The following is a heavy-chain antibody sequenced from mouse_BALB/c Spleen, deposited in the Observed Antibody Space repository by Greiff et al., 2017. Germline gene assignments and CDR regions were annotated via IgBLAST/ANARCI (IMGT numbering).Heavy chain of an antibody. CDR2: ISSGGSYT. V-gene: IGHV5-6-4*01. D-gene: IGHD6-1*01. Sequence: EVQRVESGGGLVKPGGSLKLSCAASGFTFSSYTMSWVRQTPEKRLEWVATISSGGSYTYYPDSVKGRFTISRDNAKNTLYLQMSSLKSEDTAMYYCTRGEALSAMDYWGQGTSVTVSS. CDR3: TRGEALSAMDY. J-gene: IGHJ4*01. CDR1: GFTFSSYT.